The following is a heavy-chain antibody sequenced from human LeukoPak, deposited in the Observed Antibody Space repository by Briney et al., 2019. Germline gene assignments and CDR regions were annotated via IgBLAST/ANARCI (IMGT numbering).Heavy chain of an antibody. Sequence: GGSLRLSCAASGFAFSSYAMSWVRQAPGKGLEWVSAISGSGGSTYYADSVKGRFTISRDNSKNTLYLQMNSLRAEDTAVYYCAKVAGIVGATHYYYYYGMDVWGQGTTVTVSS. D-gene: IGHD1-26*01. CDR3: AKVAGIVGATHYYYYYGMDV. CDR1: GFAFSSYA. J-gene: IGHJ6*02. CDR2: ISGSGGST. V-gene: IGHV3-23*01.